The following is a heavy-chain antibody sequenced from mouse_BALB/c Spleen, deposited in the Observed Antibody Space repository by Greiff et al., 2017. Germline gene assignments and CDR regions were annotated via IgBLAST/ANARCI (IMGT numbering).Heavy chain of an antibody. V-gene: IGHV5-6-5*01. J-gene: IGHJ3*01. Sequence: EVKLMESGGGLVKPGGSLKLSCAASGFTFSSYAMSWVRQTPEKRLEWVASISSGGSTYYPDSVKGRFTISRDNARNILYLQMSSLRSEDTAMYYCARGDYRYEDWFAYWGQGTLVTVSA. D-gene: IGHD2-14*01. CDR3: ARGDYRYEDWFAY. CDR1: GFTFSSYA. CDR2: ISSGGST.